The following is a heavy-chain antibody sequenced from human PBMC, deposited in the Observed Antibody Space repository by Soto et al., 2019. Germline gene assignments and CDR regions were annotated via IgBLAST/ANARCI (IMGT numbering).Heavy chain of an antibody. J-gene: IGHJ6*02. Sequence: SETLSLTCTVSGASVSDYYWTWIRQPEGKGLEWSGNLHNGGTANYNPSLRRRVTISVDTSKNQFSLSLRSVTAADTAVYYCARDDSGGFGSYYYHRMDVWGQGSTLTVSS. D-gene: IGHD2-8*02. V-gene: IGHV4-59*02. CDR1: GASVSDYY. CDR2: LHNGGTA. CDR3: ARDDSGGFGSYYYHRMDV.